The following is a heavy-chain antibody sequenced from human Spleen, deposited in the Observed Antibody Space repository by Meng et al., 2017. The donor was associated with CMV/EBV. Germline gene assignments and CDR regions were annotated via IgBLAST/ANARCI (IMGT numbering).Heavy chain of an antibody. CDR2: IDWDDDK. J-gene: IGHJ4*02. D-gene: IGHD5-18*01. CDR3: ARTVGYYYGAYYFDY. V-gene: IGHV2-70D*14. Sequence: SGPTLVKPTQTLTLTCTFSGFSLRTNGMRVSWIRQPPTKALEWLARIDWDDDKFYSTSLQTRLTISKDTSKSQVVLTMANMDPVDTATYYCARTVGYYYGAYYFDYWGQGTLVTVSS. CDR1: GFSLRTNGMR.